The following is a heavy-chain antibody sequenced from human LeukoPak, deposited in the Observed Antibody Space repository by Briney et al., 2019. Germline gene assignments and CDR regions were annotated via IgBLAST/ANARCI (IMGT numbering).Heavy chain of an antibody. V-gene: IGHV3-48*04. Sequence: GGSLRLSCAASGFTFSSYSMNWVRQAPGKGLEWVSYISSSSSTIYYADSVKGRFTISRDNAKNSLYLQMDNLGPEDTAVYYCARDPYSGAYGNDYYYYMDVWGKGTTVTISS. CDR2: ISSSSSTI. CDR1: GFTFSSYS. J-gene: IGHJ6*03. CDR3: ARDPYSGAYGNDYYYYMDV. D-gene: IGHD1-26*01.